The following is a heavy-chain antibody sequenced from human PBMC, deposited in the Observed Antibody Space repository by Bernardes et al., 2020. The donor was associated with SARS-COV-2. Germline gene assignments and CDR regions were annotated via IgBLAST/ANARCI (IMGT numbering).Heavy chain of an antibody. CDR3: ARKLDSGSYYGDLGY. J-gene: IGHJ4*02. D-gene: IGHD1-26*01. Sequence: GGSLRLSCAASGFTFSNYWMHWVRQSPGKGLMWVSRISGDGRSISYADAVKGRFTISRDNAKNTLYLQMNSLGGDDTAVYYCARKLDSGSYYGDLGYWGQGTLVTVSS. CDR1: GFTFSNYW. V-gene: IGHV3-74*01. CDR2: ISGDGRSI.